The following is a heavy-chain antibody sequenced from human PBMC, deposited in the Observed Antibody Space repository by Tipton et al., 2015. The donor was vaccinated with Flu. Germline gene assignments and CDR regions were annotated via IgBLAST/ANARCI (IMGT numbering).Heavy chain of an antibody. J-gene: IGHJ4*02. Sequence: TLSLTCNVSGGSINRYYWSWIRQPAGRGLEWIGRIYTHVNTNYNPSLKSRVTIAVDTSKNHFSLKLSSVTVADTAVYYCARGSGSGTFVIFDFWGQGTLVTVSS. CDR3: ARGSGSGTFVIFDF. V-gene: IGHV4-4*07. CDR2: IYTHVNT. CDR1: GGSINRYY. D-gene: IGHD3-10*01.